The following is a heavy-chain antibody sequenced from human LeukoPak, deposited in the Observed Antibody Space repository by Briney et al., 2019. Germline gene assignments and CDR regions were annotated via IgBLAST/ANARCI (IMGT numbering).Heavy chain of an antibody. CDR2: IYYSGST. D-gene: IGHD2-2*01. V-gene: IGHV4-59*01. J-gene: IGHJ6*02. CDR1: GGSISSYY. Sequence: SETLSLTCTVSGGSISSYYWSWIRQPPGKGLEWIGYIYYSGSTNYNPSLKSRVTISVDTSKNQFSLKLSSVTAADTAVYYCARSHGVVPAATLFDYYYYGMDVRGQGTTVTVSS. CDR3: ARSHGVVPAATLFDYYYYGMDV.